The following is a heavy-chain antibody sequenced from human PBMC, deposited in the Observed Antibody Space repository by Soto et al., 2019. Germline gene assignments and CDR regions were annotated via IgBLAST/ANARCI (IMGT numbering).Heavy chain of an antibody. Sequence: SETLSLTCIVSGGSISRSSYYWGWIRQPPGKGLEWIGGIYYSGNTDYNPSLKSRVTISVDTSKNQFSLKMSSVTAADTAVYYCARQIHYPGQGTLVSVSS. CDR2: IYYSGNT. V-gene: IGHV4-39*01. CDR1: GGSISRSSYY. J-gene: IGHJ4*02. CDR3: ARQIHY.